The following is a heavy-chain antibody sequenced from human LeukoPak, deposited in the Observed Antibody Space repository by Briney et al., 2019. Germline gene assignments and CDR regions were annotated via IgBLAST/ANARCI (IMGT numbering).Heavy chain of an antibody. J-gene: IGHJ4*02. CDR3: AKASTVTQYFDY. CDR2: ISGSGGST. D-gene: IGHD4-17*01. CDR1: GFTFSSYA. Sequence: GGSLRLSCAASGFTFSSYAKSWVRQAQGKGMEWVSAISGSGGSTYYADSVKGRFTISRDNSKNTLYLQMNSLRAEDTAVYYCAKASTVTQYFDYWGQGTLVTVSS. V-gene: IGHV3-23*01.